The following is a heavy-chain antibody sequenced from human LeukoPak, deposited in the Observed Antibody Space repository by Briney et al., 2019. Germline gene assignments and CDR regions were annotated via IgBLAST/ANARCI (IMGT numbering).Heavy chain of an antibody. J-gene: IGHJ6*03. V-gene: IGHV3-23*01. CDR1: GFTFSSYA. Sequence: GGSLKLSCAASGFTFSSYAMSWVRQAPGKGLEWVSAISITGGSTYYADSVKGRFTISRDNSENTLYLQMNSLRAEDTAVYYCAKSHCSSDSCSSGYYYYYMDVWGNGTTVTVSS. CDR2: ISITGGST. CDR3: AKSHCSSDSCSSGYYYYYMDV. D-gene: IGHD2-2*01.